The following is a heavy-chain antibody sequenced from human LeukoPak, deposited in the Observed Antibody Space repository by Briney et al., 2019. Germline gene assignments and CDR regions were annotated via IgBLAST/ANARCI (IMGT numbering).Heavy chain of an antibody. D-gene: IGHD3-16*01. J-gene: IGHJ4*02. CDR2: ISGAGGTT. CDR3: AKDGGPGVFWYFDS. CDR1: GFSFSDSA. V-gene: IGHV3-23*01. Sequence: PGGSLRLSCAASGFSFSDSAMSWVRQAPGKGLEWVSGISGAGGTTNYADSVKGRFTVSRDNSKNTFYLQMNSLRADDTAVYYCAKDGGPGVFWYFDSWGRGTLLTVSS.